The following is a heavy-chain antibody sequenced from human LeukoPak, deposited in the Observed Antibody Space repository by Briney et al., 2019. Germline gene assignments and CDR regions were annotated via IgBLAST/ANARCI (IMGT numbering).Heavy chain of an antibody. V-gene: IGHV3-20*04. Sequence: GGSLRLSCVVSGFTFDDYGMNWVRQVPGKGLEWVSGINWNGGGTGYADSVKGRFTISRDNAKNSLYLQMNSLRAEDTAVYYCARGYSGEVLDYWGQGTLVTVSS. J-gene: IGHJ4*02. CDR1: GFTFDDYG. CDR3: ARGYSGEVLDY. CDR2: INWNGGGT. D-gene: IGHD6-25*01.